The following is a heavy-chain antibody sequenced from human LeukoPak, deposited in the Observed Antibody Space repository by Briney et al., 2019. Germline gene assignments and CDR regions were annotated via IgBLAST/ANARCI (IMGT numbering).Heavy chain of an antibody. J-gene: IGHJ4*02. CDR2: IGGEGGTT. Sequence: GGSLRLSCAASGFTFDDYAMQWVRQAPGKGLEWVSLIGGEGGTTYYADSVKGRFTISRDNSKNSLYLQMNSLKTEDAALYYCVKEPHYYDSSGYYWGQGTLVTVSS. D-gene: IGHD3-22*01. V-gene: IGHV3-43*02. CDR3: VKEPHYYDSSGYY. CDR1: GFTFDDYA.